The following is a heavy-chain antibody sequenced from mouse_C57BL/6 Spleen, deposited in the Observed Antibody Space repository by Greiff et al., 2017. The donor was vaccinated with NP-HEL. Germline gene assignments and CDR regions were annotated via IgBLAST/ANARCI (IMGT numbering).Heavy chain of an antibody. V-gene: IGHV1-54*01. CDR3: ARGGNYEDYFDY. D-gene: IGHD2-1*01. CDR1: GYAFTNYL. Sequence: VQLQQSGAELVRPGTSVKVSCKASGYAFTNYLIEWVKQRPGQGLEWIGVINPGSGGTNYNEKFKGKATLTADKSSSTAYMQLSSLTSEDSAVYFCARGGNYEDYFDYWGQGTTLTVSS. J-gene: IGHJ2*01. CDR2: INPGSGGT.